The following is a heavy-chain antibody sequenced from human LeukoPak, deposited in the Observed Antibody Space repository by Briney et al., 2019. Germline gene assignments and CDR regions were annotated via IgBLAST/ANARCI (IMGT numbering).Heavy chain of an antibody. D-gene: IGHD3-16*01. J-gene: IGHJ6*03. CDR2: ITPSGGTT. CDR1: GYTFTSSY. V-gene: IGHV1-46*01. Sequence: ASVKVSCKASGYTFTSSYMHWVRQAPGQGLEWMGIITPSGGTTNNAQKFQGRITMTRDMSTSTAYMELSSLRYEDTAVYYCARDPGSPWGEPYYYYMDVWGKGTTVTVSS. CDR3: ARDPGSPWGEPYYYYMDV.